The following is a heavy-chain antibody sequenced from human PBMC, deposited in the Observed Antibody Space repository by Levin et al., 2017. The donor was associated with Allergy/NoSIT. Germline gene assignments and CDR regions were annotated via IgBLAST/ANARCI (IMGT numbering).Heavy chain of an antibody. V-gene: IGHV3-23*01. CDR1: GFTLSSYA. D-gene: IGHD6-13*01. CDR2: ISGSGGST. Sequence: GGSLRLSCAASGFTLSSYAMSWVRQAPGKGLEWVSAISGSGGSTYYADSVKGRFTISRDNSKNTLYLQMNSLRAEDTAVYYCAKDEGAQLVGRFDYWGQGTLVTVSS. CDR3: AKDEGAQLVGRFDY. J-gene: IGHJ4*02.